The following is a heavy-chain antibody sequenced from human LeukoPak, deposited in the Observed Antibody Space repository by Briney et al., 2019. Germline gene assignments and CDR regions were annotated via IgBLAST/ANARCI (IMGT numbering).Heavy chain of an antibody. CDR3: AGPGYTYGYAY. Sequence: GGSLRLSCAASAFNFSSHLMSWVRQAPGKGLEWVANIKEDGDEKYYVDSVKGRFTISRDNAKKSLYLQMNSLRAEDTAIYYCAGPGYTYGYAYWGQGTLVTVSS. J-gene: IGHJ4*02. V-gene: IGHV3-7*01. CDR2: IKEDGDEK. D-gene: IGHD5-18*01. CDR1: AFNFSSHL.